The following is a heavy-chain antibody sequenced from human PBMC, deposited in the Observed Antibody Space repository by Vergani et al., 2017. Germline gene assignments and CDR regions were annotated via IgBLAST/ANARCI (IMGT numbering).Heavy chain of an antibody. CDR1: GDSISSGVYY. V-gene: IGHV4-31*03. CDR3: GRMGGYDEDDAFRIGYFDA. J-gene: IGHJ4*02. Sequence: QVQLQESGPGLVKPSQTLSLTCSVSGDSISSGVYYWNWIRQHPGKGLEWIGYIYSTGSTHYNPSLRRRINMSVDTSKNQFSLKLNSVTAADTAMYYCGRMGGYDEDDAFRIGYFDAWGPGILVTVSS. D-gene: IGHD3-22*01. CDR2: IYSTGST.